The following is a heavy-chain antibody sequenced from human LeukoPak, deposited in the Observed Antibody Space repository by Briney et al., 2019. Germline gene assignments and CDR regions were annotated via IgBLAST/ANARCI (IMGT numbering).Heavy chain of an antibody. CDR1: GDSISSSSYY. J-gene: IGHJ4*02. Sequence: PSETLSLTCTVSGDSISSSSYYWGWIRQPPGKGLEWIGSIYYSGSTYYNPSLKSRVTISVDTSKNQFSLKLSSVTAADTAVYYCARVYDSSGYYPFYYFDYWGQGTLVTVSS. CDR2: IYYSGST. V-gene: IGHV4-39*07. CDR3: ARVYDSSGYYPFYYFDY. D-gene: IGHD3-22*01.